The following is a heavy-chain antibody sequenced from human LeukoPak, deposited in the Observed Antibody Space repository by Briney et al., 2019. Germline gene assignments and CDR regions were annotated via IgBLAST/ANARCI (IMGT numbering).Heavy chain of an antibody. D-gene: IGHD5-18*01. Sequence: GGSLRLSCAASGFTFSSYGMHWVRQAPGKGLEWVAFIRHDGSNKYYADSVKGRFTISRDNSKNTLYLQMNSLRAEDTAVYYCAKEADTAMVMNAFDIWGQGTMVTVSS. CDR3: AKEADTAMVMNAFDI. V-gene: IGHV3-30*02. CDR1: GFTFSSYG. J-gene: IGHJ3*02. CDR2: IRHDGSNK.